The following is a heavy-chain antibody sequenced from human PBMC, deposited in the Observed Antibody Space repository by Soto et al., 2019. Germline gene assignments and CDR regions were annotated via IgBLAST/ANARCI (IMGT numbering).Heavy chain of an antibody. V-gene: IGHV3-23*01. J-gene: IGHJ5*02. CDR1: GFTLQNYA. CDR2: LIGGHYGT. D-gene: IGHD3-10*01. Sequence: GGSLRLSCTASGFTLQNYAMAWVRRAPGKGLEWVSTLIGGHYGTAYSYSVKGRFTVSRDDSKNCLYLQMNSLGVEDTAMYFCAKGKSTGDIDWFDPWGQGSLVTVSS. CDR3: AKGKSTGDIDWFDP.